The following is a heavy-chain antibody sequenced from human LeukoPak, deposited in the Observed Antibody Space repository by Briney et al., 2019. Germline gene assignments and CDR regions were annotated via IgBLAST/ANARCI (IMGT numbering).Heavy chain of an antibody. V-gene: IGHV4-61*02. CDR2: IYTSGST. Sequence: SETLSLTCTVSGGSISSGSYYWSWVRQPAGKGLEWIGRIYTSGSTNYNPSLKSRVTISVDTSKNQFSLKLSSVTAADTAVYYCARDLVQCGSSGCKSDAFDIWGQGTMVTVSS. D-gene: IGHD6-19*01. CDR3: ARDLVQCGSSGCKSDAFDI. CDR1: GGSISSGSYY. J-gene: IGHJ3*02.